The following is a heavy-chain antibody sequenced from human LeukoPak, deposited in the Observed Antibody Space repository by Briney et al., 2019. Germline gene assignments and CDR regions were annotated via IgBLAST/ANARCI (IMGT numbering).Heavy chain of an antibody. J-gene: IGHJ4*02. CDR2: ISGSGGST. Sequence: GGSLRLSCAASGFTFSSYAMSWVRQAPGKGLEWVSGISGSGGSTYYADSVKGRFTISRDNSKNTLYLQMNSLRAEDTAIYYYAKDLWGQYYFDYWGQGTLVTVSS. V-gene: IGHV3-23*01. CDR1: GFTFSSYA. D-gene: IGHD7-27*01. CDR3: AKDLWGQYYFDY.